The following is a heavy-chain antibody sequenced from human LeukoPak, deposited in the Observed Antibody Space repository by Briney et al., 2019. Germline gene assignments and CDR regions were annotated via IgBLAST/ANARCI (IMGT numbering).Heavy chain of an antibody. J-gene: IGHJ5*02. CDR1: GGSISNYY. D-gene: IGHD3-3*01. V-gene: IGHV4-4*07. CDR2: IYTSGST. CDR3: ARDSGYYDFFQEGAWFDP. Sequence: PSETLSLTCTVSGGSISNYYWSWIRQPAGKGLEWIGRIYTSGSTNYNPSLKSRVTMSVDTSKNQFSLKLSSVTAADTAVYYCARDSGYYDFFQEGAWFDPWGQGTLVTVSS.